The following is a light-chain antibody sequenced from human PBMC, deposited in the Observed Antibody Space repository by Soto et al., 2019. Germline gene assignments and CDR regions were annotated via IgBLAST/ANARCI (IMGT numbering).Light chain of an antibody. Sequence: IVLTQSPGTLSLSPGDRATLSCGASQTVSGNYLAWYQQKPGQAPRLLIYGASSRAAGIPDRFSGSGSGTDFTLTISRLEPEDFVVYHCQQYGDLPPTFGQGTKVDIK. CDR2: GAS. CDR1: QTVSGNY. J-gene: IGKJ1*01. CDR3: QQYGDLPPT. V-gene: IGKV3-20*01.